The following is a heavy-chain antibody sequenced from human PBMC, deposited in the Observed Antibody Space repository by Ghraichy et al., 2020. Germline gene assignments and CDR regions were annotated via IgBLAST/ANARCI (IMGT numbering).Heavy chain of an antibody. CDR1: GFTFSSYS. J-gene: IGHJ6*03. Sequence: GESLNISCAASGFTFSSYSMNWVRQAPGKGLEWVSSISSSSSYIYYADSVKGRFTISRDNAKNSLYLQMNSLRAEDTAVYYCASHSSSSDPGKYYYYYIDVWGKGTTVTVSS. D-gene: IGHD6-6*01. V-gene: IGHV3-21*01. CDR3: ASHSSSSDPGKYYYYYIDV. CDR2: ISSSSSYI.